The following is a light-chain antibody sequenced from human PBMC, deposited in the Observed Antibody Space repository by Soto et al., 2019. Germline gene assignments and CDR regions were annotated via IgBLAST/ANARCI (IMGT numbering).Light chain of an antibody. J-gene: IGLJ2*01. CDR3: CSYAGSVV. Sequence: QSALTKPASVYGSPGQSITISCTGTSSDVGSYNLVSWYQQHPGKAPKLMIYEGSKRPSGVSNRFSGSKSGNTASLTISGLQAEDEADYYCCSYAGSVVFGGGTKLTVL. V-gene: IGLV2-23*01. CDR2: EGS. CDR1: SSDVGSYNL.